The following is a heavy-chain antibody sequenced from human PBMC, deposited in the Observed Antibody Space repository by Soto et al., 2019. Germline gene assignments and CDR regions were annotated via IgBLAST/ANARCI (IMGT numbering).Heavy chain of an antibody. V-gene: IGHV4-28*01. J-gene: IGHJ6*02. CDR1: GYSISKSNW. CDR2: INYSGST. D-gene: IGHD3-22*01. Sequence: TPETLSLTCAVSGYSISKSNWWLSLRQPPGKGLEWIGEINYSGSTYYNPSLKSRVTISVDTSKNQFSLKLSSVTAADTAVYYCAGSGYYHNSGMDVWGQGTTVTVSS. CDR3: AGSGYYHNSGMDV.